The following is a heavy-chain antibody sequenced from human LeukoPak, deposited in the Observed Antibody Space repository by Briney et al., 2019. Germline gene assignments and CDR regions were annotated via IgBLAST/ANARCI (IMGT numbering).Heavy chain of an antibody. D-gene: IGHD3-10*01. J-gene: IGHJ4*02. Sequence: PSETLSLTCAVSGYSISSGYYWGWIRPPPGKGLEWIGNIYHSGSTYYNPSLKSRVTISVDTSKNQFSLKLTPVTAADTAVYYCARAQDTMVRGVILAIDYWGQGTLVTVSS. CDR3: ARAQDTMVRGVILAIDY. V-gene: IGHV4-38-2*01. CDR2: IYHSGST. CDR1: GYSISSGYY.